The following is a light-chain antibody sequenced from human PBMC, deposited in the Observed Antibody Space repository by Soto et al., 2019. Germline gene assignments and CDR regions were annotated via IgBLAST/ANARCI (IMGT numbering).Light chain of an antibody. CDR2: GAA. J-gene: IGKJ4*01. CDR3: QQYYSVPLT. Sequence: DIHMTQSPSTLSASVGDRVSITCRASQDIREFLNWYQQKPGKAPKLLINGAANLETGVPSRFSGSGSGTDFTFTISSLQPEDIATYYCQQYYSVPLTFGGGTKVDI. V-gene: IGKV1-33*01. CDR1: QDIREF.